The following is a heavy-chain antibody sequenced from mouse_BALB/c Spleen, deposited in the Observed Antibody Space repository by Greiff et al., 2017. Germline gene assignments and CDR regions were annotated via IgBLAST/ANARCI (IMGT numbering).Heavy chain of an antibody. CDR3: ARSRISKVYFDY. Sequence: VQLQQSGAELMKPGASVKISCKATGYTFSSYWIEWVKQRPGHGLEWIGEILPGSGSTNYNEKFKGKATFTADTSSNTAYMQLSSLTSEDSAVYYCARSRISKVYFDYWGQGTLVTVSA. V-gene: IGHV1-9*01. D-gene: IGHD2-4*01. CDR1: GYTFSSYW. J-gene: IGHJ3*01. CDR2: ILPGSGST.